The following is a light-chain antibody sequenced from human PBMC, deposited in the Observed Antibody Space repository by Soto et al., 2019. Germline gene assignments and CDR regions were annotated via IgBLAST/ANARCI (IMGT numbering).Light chain of an antibody. CDR3: QQYYSTPNT. CDR2: WAS. V-gene: IGKV4-1*01. J-gene: IGKJ3*01. Sequence: DIVMTQCPDSLAVSLGERATINCKSSQSVLYSSNNKNYLAWYQQKPGQPPNLLIYWASTRESGVPDRFSGSGSGTDFTLTIRSLQAEDVAVYYCQQYYSTPNTFGPGTKVDIK. CDR1: QSVLYSSNNKNY.